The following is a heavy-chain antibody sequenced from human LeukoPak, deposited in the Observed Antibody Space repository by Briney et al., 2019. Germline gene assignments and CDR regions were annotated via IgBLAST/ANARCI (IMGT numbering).Heavy chain of an antibody. CDR1: GFAFTSYP. V-gene: IGHV3-30-3*01. D-gene: IGHD1-26*01. CDR2: ISNDENKK. J-gene: IGHJ4*02. Sequence: GGSLRLSCAASGFAFTSYPMHWVRQAPGKGLEWVAVISNDENKKYYADSVKGRFTISRDNSKNTLSLQMDSLRPDDTAVYYCARDRWELPYYFDYWGQGTLVTVSS. CDR3: ARDRWELPYYFDY.